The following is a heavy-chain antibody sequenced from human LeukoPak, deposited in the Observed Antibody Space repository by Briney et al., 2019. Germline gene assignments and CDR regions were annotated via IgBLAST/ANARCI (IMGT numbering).Heavy chain of an antibody. D-gene: IGHD1-7*01. CDR1: GGSISSYY. J-gene: IGHJ6*03. CDR2: IYTSGST. V-gene: IGHV4-4*07. Sequence: PSETPSLTCTVSGGSISSYYWSWIRQPAGKGLEWIGRIYTSGSTNYNPSLKSRVTMSVDTSKNQFSLKLSSVTAADTAVYYCARDLAGTTDYYYYYYMDVWGKGTTVTVSS. CDR3: ARDLAGTTDYYYYYYMDV.